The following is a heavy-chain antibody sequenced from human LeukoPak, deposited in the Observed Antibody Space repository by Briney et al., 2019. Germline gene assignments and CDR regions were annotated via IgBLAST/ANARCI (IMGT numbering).Heavy chain of an antibody. CDR1: GFTFSSYG. Sequence: GGSLRLSCAASGFTFSSYGMHWVRQAPGKGLEWVAFIRYDGSNKYYADSVKGRFTISRDSSKNTLYLQMNSLRAEDTAVCYCANSEIQQIDYWGQGTLVTVSS. D-gene: IGHD1-14*01. V-gene: IGHV3-30*02. J-gene: IGHJ4*02. CDR2: IRYDGSNK. CDR3: ANSEIQQIDY.